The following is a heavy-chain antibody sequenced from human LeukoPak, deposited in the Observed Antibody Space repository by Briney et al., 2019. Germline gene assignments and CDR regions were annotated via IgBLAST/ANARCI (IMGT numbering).Heavy chain of an antibody. V-gene: IGHV4-34*01. CDR3: ARLGIAAAGLVNWFDP. CDR1: GGSFSGYY. J-gene: IGHJ5*02. D-gene: IGHD6-13*01. Sequence: PSETLSLTCAVYGGSFSGYYWSWIRQPPGKGLDWIGEINHSGSTNYNPSLKSRVTISVDTSKNQFSLKLSSVTAADTAVYYCARLGIAAAGLVNWFDPWGQGTLVTVSS. CDR2: INHSGST.